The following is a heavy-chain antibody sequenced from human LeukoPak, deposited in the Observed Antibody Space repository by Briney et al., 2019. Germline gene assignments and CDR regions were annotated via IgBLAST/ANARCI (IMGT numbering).Heavy chain of an antibody. J-gene: IGHJ4*02. Sequence: ASVKVSCKASGYTFTSYGISWVRQAPGQGLEWMGWISAYNGNTNYAQKLQGRVTMTTDTSTSTAYMELRSLRSDDTAVYYCARVGGRYCSSTSCSDYFDYWGQGTLVTVSS. D-gene: IGHD2-2*01. V-gene: IGHV1-18*01. CDR2: ISAYNGNT. CDR1: GYTFTSYG. CDR3: ARVGGRYCSSTSCSDYFDY.